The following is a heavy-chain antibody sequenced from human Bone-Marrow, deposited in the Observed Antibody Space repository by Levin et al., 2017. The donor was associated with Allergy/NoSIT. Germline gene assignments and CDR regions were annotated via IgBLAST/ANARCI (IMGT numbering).Heavy chain of an antibody. D-gene: IGHD2-15*01. CDR3: ARDRVRPLGYCSSSTCLTIDY. Sequence: GGSLRLSCVASGFTFSDYAMHWVRQAPGKGLEWLAFVSYDGSDKDYADSVKGHFTISRDNSNSMLYLQMISLRPEDTSLYYCARDRVRPLGYCSSSTCLTIDYWGQGTLVTVSS. CDR1: GFTFSDYA. V-gene: IGHV3-30*14. CDR2: VSYDGSDK. J-gene: IGHJ4*02.